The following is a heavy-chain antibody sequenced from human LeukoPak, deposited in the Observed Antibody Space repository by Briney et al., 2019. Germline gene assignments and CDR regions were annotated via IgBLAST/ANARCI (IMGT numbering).Heavy chain of an antibody. Sequence: GASVKVFCKASGYMFTGYYIHWVRRAPGQGLEWMGWINSNSGDTKYAQKFQGRVTMARDTSITTVYMELSSLRSDDTAVYYCARDKSGIDYWGQGTLVTVSS. D-gene: IGHD1-26*01. J-gene: IGHJ4*02. CDR1: GYMFTGYY. CDR3: ARDKSGIDY. V-gene: IGHV1-2*02. CDR2: INSNSGDT.